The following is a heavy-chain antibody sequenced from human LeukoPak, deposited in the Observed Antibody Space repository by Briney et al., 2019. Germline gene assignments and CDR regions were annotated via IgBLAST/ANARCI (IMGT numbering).Heavy chain of an antibody. CDR3: ARVWAWGSGNYFDN. CDR1: GFTFDAFG. V-gene: IGHV3-20*04. CDR2: IRGDAGST. D-gene: IGHD7-27*01. Sequence: RPGGSLRLSCAASGFTFDAFGMTWVRQAPGKGLEWVSAIRGDAGSTGYADSVKGRFTIPRDNAKNSLYLQMNSLRVEDTALYYCARVWAWGSGNYFDNWGQGTLVTVSS. J-gene: IGHJ4*02.